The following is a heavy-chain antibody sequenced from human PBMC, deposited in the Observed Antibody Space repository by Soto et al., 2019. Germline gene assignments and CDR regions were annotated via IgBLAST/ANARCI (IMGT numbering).Heavy chain of an antibody. V-gene: IGHV3-21*01. CDR3: ARDLQELTYYFDY. D-gene: IGHD1-7*01. CDR1: GFTFSSYS. CDR2: ISSSSSYI. Sequence: EVQLVESGGGLVKPGGSLRLSCAASGFTFSSYSMNWVRQAPGKGLEWVSSISSSSSYIYYADSVKGRFTISRDNAKNSRYLQMNSLRAEDTAVYYCARDLQELTYYFDYWGQGALVTVSS. J-gene: IGHJ4*02.